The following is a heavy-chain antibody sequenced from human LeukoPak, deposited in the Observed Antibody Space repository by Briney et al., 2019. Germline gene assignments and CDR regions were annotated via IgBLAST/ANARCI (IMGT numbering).Heavy chain of an antibody. Sequence: GGSLRLSCEASGFTFNTYSMNWARQAPGKGLEWVSGITGSGTTYYADSVKGHFSISRDNSKSTLFLQMNSLRAEDTAMYYCAKDLRWLAFDLWGQGTMVTVSS. CDR2: ITGSGTT. CDR3: AKDLRWLAFDL. V-gene: IGHV3-23*01. J-gene: IGHJ3*01. D-gene: IGHD6-19*01. CDR1: GFTFNTYS.